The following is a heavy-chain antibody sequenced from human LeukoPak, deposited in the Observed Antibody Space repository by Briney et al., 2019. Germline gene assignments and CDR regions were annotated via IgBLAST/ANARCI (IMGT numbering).Heavy chain of an antibody. CDR3: ATGRNWNYVSLDY. J-gene: IGHJ4*02. Sequence: SETLSLTCTVSGSSISSYYWSWLRQPPGKGLEWIGYIYYSGSTNYNPSLKSRVTISVDTSKNQFSLKLSSVTAADTAVYYCATGRNWNYVSLDYWGQGTLVTVSS. CDR2: IYYSGST. V-gene: IGHV4-59*01. CDR1: GSSISSYY. D-gene: IGHD1-7*01.